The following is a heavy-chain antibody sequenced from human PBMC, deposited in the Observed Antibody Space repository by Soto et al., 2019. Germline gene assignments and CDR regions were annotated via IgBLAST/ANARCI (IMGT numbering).Heavy chain of an antibody. V-gene: IGHV4-59*01. Sequence: PSETLSLTCTVSGGSISSYYWSWIRQPPGKGLEWIGYIYYSGSTNYNPSLKSRVTISVDTSKNQFSLKLSSVTAADAAVYYCARDPSIAARMSWFDPWGQGTLVTVSS. CDR2: IYYSGST. D-gene: IGHD6-6*01. CDR3: ARDPSIAARMSWFDP. J-gene: IGHJ5*02. CDR1: GGSISSYY.